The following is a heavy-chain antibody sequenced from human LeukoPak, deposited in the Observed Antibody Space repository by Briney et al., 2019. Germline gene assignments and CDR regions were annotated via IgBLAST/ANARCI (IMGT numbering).Heavy chain of an antibody. CDR1: GGSVNNYY. Sequence: SETLSLTCTVSGGSVNNYYWSWIRQPPGKGLEWIGYIYYSGSTNYNPSLKSRVTISVDTSNNQFSLKVSSVTAADTAVYYCARAVSSSWYKKGYYMDVWGKGTTVTVSS. V-gene: IGHV4-59*02. CDR2: IYYSGST. D-gene: IGHD6-13*01. J-gene: IGHJ6*03. CDR3: ARAVSSSWYKKGYYMDV.